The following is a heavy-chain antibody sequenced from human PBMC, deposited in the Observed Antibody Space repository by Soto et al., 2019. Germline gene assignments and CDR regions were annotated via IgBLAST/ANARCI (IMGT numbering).Heavy chain of an antibody. CDR1: GYTFTSYG. CDR3: ARAGVAVAGNYYYYGMDV. CDR2: ISAYNGNT. J-gene: IGHJ6*02. V-gene: IGHV1-18*01. D-gene: IGHD6-19*01. Sequence: QVQLVQSGAEVKKPGASVKVSCKASGYTFTSYGISWVRQAPGQGLEWMGWISAYNGNTNYAQKLQGRVTMTTDTATSTAYMEMRSVRSDDTAVYYCARAGVAVAGNYYYYGMDVWGQGTTVTVS.